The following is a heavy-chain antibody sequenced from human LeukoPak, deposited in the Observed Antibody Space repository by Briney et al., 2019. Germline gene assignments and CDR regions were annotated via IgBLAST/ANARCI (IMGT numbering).Heavy chain of an antibody. Sequence: SETLSLTCTVSGGSISSYYWSWIRQPPGKGLEWIGYIYYSGSTNYNPSPKSRVTISADKSNNQFSLKLSSVTAADTAVYYCARERDNWNYRWFEPWGQGTLVTVSS. CDR1: GGSISSYY. D-gene: IGHD1-7*01. CDR3: ARERDNWNYRWFEP. V-gene: IGHV4-59*01. CDR2: IYYSGST. J-gene: IGHJ5*02.